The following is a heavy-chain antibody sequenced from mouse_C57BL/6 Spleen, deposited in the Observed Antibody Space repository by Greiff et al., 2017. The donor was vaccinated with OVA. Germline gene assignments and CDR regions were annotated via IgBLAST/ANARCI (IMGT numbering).Heavy chain of an antibody. J-gene: IGHJ2*01. Sequence: EVKLVESGGGLVKPGGSLKLSCAASGFTFSSYAMSWVRQTPEKRLEWVATISDGGSYTYYPDNVKGRFTISRDNAKNNLYLQMSQLKSEDTAMYYCARDEGTFYYFDYWGQGTTLTVSS. D-gene: IGHD3-3*01. V-gene: IGHV5-4*01. CDR3: ARDEGTFYYFDY. CDR1: GFTFSSYA. CDR2: ISDGGSYT.